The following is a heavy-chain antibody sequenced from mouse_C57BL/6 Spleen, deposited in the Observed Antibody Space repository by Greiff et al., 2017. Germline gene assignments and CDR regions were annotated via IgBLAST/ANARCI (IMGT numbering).Heavy chain of an antibody. CDR2: IYPGSGNT. D-gene: IGHD3-2*02. Sequence: VQLQQSGPELVKPGASVKISCKASGYSFTSYYIHWVKQRPGQGLEWIGWIYPGSGNTKYNEKFKGKATLTADTSSSTAYMQLSSLTSADSAVYYCASPSRQLRDAMDYWGQGTSVTVSS. V-gene: IGHV1-66*01. J-gene: IGHJ4*01. CDR3: ASPSRQLRDAMDY. CDR1: GYSFTSYY.